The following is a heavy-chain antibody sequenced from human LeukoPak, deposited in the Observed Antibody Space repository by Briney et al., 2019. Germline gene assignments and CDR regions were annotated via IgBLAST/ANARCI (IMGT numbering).Heavy chain of an antibody. V-gene: IGHV4-4*02. D-gene: IGHD3-10*01. Sequence: SETLSLTCAVSGGSISSSNWWSWVRQPPGKGLEWIGEIYHSGSTNYNPSLKSRVTISVDKSKNQFSLKLSSVTAADTAVYYCARVYYYGSGSYRNTDAFDIWGQGTMVTVSS. CDR2: IYHSGST. CDR1: GGSISSSNW. J-gene: IGHJ3*02. CDR3: ARVYYYGSGSYRNTDAFDI.